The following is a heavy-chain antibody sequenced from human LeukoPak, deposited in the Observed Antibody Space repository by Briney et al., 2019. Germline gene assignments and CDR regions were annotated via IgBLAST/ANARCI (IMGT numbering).Heavy chain of an antibody. D-gene: IGHD6-19*01. Sequence: PGESLKISCKSSGYSFTTYWIGWVRQMPGKGLEWMGIIYPGDSDHRYSPSFQGQVISSADKSISTAYLQWSSLKASDTAVYYCGSKWLGLNGDFDIWGQGTVVTVSS. CDR2: IYPGDSDH. J-gene: IGHJ3*02. CDR1: GYSFTTYW. CDR3: GSKWLGLNGDFDI. V-gene: IGHV5-51*01.